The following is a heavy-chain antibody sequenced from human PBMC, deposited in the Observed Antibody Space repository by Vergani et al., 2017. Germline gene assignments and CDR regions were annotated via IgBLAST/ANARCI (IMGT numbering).Heavy chain of an antibody. D-gene: IGHD2-21*01. Sequence: EVMLVQSGAEVKKPGESLKISCKYSESSFISNEIAWVRQMSVKGLHWMGNINPIDSKIAYSPSFQGQAIMSLDKSITTAYLQWRSLKASDTAIYYCTRHVPCGDGACLHFDHWCQGTQVTVSS. CDR2: INPIDSKI. V-gene: IGHV5-51*01. J-gene: IGHJ4*02. CDR3: TRHVPCGDGACLHFDH. CDR1: ESSFISNE.